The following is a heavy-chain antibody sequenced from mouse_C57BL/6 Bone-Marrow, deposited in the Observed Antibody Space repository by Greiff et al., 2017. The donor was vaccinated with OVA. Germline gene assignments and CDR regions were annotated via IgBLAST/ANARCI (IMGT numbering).Heavy chain of an antibody. J-gene: IGHJ4*01. CDR3: ARYGSIYAMDY. CDR2: IYPRSGNT. Sequence: QVQLKESGAELARPGASVKLSCKASGYTFTSYGISWVKQRTGQGLEWIGEIYPRSGNTYYNEKFKGKATLTADKYSSTAYMGLRSLTSEDSAVYFCARYGSIYAMDYWGQGTSVTVSS. D-gene: IGHD1-1*01. CDR1: GYTFTSYG. V-gene: IGHV1-81*01.